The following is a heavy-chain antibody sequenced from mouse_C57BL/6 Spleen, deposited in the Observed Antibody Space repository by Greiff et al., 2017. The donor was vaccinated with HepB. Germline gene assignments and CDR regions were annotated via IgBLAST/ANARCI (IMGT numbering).Heavy chain of an antibody. J-gene: IGHJ1*03. CDR3: TTPYDDDPHWYFDV. V-gene: IGHV14-1*01. D-gene: IGHD2-4*01. Sequence: VQLQQSGAELVRPGASVKLSCTASGFNIKDYYMHWVKQRPEQGLEWIGRIDPEDGDTEYAPKFQGKATMTADTSSNTAYLQLSSLTSEDTAVYYCTTPYDDDPHWYFDVWGTGTTVTVSS. CDR2: IDPEDGDT. CDR1: GFNIKDYY.